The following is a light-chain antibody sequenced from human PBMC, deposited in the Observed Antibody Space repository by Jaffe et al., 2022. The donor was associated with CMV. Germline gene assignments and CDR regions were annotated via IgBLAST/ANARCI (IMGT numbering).Light chain of an antibody. Sequence: DIQMTQSPPSLSASVGDRVTITCRASQTISGYLNWYQQKPGKAPNLLIYAASNLQSGVPSRFSGSGSGTDFTLTITSLQPEDSATYYCQQSHIAPLTFGGGTKVQIK. V-gene: IGKV1-39*01. CDR3: QQSHIAPLT. CDR2: AAS. J-gene: IGKJ4*01. CDR1: QTISGY.